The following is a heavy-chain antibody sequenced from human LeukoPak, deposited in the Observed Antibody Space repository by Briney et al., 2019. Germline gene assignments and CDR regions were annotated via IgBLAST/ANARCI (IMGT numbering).Heavy chain of an antibody. D-gene: IGHD6-13*01. CDR3: ARRVARGFSSTSKTYYMDV. J-gene: IGHJ6*03. CDR2: IYPGDSDT. Sequence: GESLKISCKDSRYSFTSYWIGWVRQRPGKGLGWMGIIYPGDSDTRYSPSFQGQVTISVDKSVSTAYLQWSSLKASDTAIYYCARRVARGFSSTSKTYYMDVWGKGTTVTVSS. CDR1: RYSFTSYW. V-gene: IGHV5-51*01.